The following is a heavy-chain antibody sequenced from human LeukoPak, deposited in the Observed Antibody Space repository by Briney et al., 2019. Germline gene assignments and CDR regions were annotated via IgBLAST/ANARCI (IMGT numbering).Heavy chain of an antibody. J-gene: IGHJ3*02. Sequence: VGSLRLSGAASGFTLLTYAMSWVRQAPGKGLQWVSVIRDSGARTYYAHSVKGRFTISRDNSKNTLYLQMNSLRAEDTAVYYCAKAGRSGWYPGWPFDIWGQGTMVTVSS. CDR2: IRDSGART. D-gene: IGHD6-19*01. V-gene: IGHV3-23*01. CDR1: GFTLLTYA. CDR3: AKAGRSGWYPGWPFDI.